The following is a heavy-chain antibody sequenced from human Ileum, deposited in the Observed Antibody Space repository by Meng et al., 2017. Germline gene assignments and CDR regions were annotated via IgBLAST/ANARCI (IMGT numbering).Heavy chain of an antibody. CDR3: ARDFNCGGDCSYFDY. CDR1: GYSISSGYY. Sequence: SETLSLTCTVSGYSISSGYYWGWIRQPPGKGLEWIGNIQNSGITYYNPSLKSRLTMSVDTSKNQFSLKLSSVTAADTAVYYCARDFNCGGDCSYFDYWGRGTLVTVSS. V-gene: IGHV4-38-2*02. CDR2: IQNSGIT. D-gene: IGHD2-21*02. J-gene: IGHJ4*02.